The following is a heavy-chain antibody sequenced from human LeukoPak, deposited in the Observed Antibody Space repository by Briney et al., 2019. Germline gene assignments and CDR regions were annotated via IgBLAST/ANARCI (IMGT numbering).Heavy chain of an antibody. D-gene: IGHD1-26*01. CDR3: AKDLLGSSSLSYYFDY. CDR2: ISGSGGST. J-gene: IGHJ4*02. Sequence: GGSLRLSCAASGFTISRFAMSWVRQAPGKGLEWVSAISGSGGSTFYADSVKGRFTISRDSSKNTLFLQMNSLRAEDTALYYCAKDLLGSSSLSYYFDYWGQGTLVTVSS. V-gene: IGHV3-23*01. CDR1: GFTISRFA.